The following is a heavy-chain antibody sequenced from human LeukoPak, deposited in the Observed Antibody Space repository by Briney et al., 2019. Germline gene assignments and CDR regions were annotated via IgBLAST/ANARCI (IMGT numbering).Heavy chain of an antibody. V-gene: IGHV3-15*01. CDR3: TTAVAPIPTFDY. CDR1: GFTFSNAW. CDR2: IKSKTDGGTT. J-gene: IGHJ4*02. D-gene: IGHD2-2*02. Sequence: GGSLRLSCAACGFTFSNAWMSWVRQAPGKGLEWVGRIKSKTDGGTTDYAAPVKGRFTISRDDSKNTLYLQMNSLKTEDTAVYYCTTAVAPIPTFDYWGQGTLVTVSS.